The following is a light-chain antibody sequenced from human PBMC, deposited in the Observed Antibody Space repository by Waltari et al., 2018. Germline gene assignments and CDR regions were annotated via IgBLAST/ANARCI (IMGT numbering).Light chain of an antibody. CDR1: QSVLYSHNNKNY. J-gene: IGKJ1*01. Sequence: DIVMTQSPDSLAVSLGERATINCKSSQSVLYSHNNKNYLGWYQQKPGQPPKLIIYWASIRGSWVPDRFSGSGSGTDFTLTISSLQAEDVAVYYCQQYFGGPTFGQGTKVEIK. CDR3: QQYFGGPT. CDR2: WAS. V-gene: IGKV4-1*01.